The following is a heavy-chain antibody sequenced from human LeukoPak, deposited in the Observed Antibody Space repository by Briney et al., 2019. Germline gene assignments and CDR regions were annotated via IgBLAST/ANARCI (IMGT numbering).Heavy chain of an antibody. Sequence: SETLSLTCAVYGGSFSGYYWSWIRQPAGKGLEWIGRVYTTGSTNYNPSLKSRVTMSVDTSKNQFSLKLSSVTAADTAVYYCAKNTRYYFDSWGQGTLVTVSS. D-gene: IGHD1-1*01. CDR2: VYTTGST. CDR3: AKNTRYYFDS. V-gene: IGHV4-59*10. CDR1: GGSFSGYY. J-gene: IGHJ4*02.